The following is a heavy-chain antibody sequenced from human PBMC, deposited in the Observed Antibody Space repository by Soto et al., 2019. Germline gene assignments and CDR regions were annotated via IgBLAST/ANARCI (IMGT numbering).Heavy chain of an antibody. CDR3: VHRGPVDETGMGFDF. Sequence: QITLRESGPALVKPTQTLTLTCTFSGFSLNSRGVGVGWVRQPPGKALKWLAIVYWDDDKRYRPSLRSTLSIRKDTPKNQVVLPLTNTDPVDTATYYCVHRGPVDETGMGFDFWGQGSLFTVSS. D-gene: IGHD3-9*01. V-gene: IGHV2-5*02. CDR1: GFSLNSRGVG. CDR2: VYWDDDK. J-gene: IGHJ4*02.